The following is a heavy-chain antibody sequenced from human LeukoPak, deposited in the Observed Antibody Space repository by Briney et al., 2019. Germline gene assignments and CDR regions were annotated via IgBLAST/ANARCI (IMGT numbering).Heavy chain of an antibody. Sequence: PGGSLRLSCAASGFTFSSYSMNWVRQAPGKGLEWVSSISSSSSYIYYADSVKGRFTISRDNAKNSLYLQMNSLRAEDTAVYYCAGDRGTVVTPVGYWGQGTLVTVSS. CDR2: ISSSSSYI. D-gene: IGHD4-23*01. CDR3: AGDRGTVVTPVGY. J-gene: IGHJ4*02. V-gene: IGHV3-21*01. CDR1: GFTFSSYS.